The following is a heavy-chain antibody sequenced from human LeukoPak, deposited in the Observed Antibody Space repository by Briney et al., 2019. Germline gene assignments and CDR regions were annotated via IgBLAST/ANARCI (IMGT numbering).Heavy chain of an antibody. D-gene: IGHD1-14*01. CDR3: ASGSGYFFDY. CDR2: IYSTVST. CDR1: GASISRNSNY. Sequence: PSETLSLTCTVSGASISRNSNYWGWIRQPPGKGREWIGTIYSTVSTYYNASVKSRVTISVDTSKNQFSLKLSSVTAADTAAYYCASGSGYFFDYWGQGTLVTVSS. J-gene: IGHJ4*02. V-gene: IGHV4-39*01.